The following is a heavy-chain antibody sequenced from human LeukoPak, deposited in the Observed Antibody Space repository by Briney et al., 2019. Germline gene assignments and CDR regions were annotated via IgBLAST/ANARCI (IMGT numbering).Heavy chain of an antibody. CDR1: GGSISSYY. V-gene: IGHV4-4*07. J-gene: IGHJ6*03. CDR2: FYTSGST. CDR3: ARQDIVVVPAAKDYYYYMDV. Sequence: PSETLSLTCTVSGGSISSYYWSWIRQPAGKGLEWIGRFYTSGSTNYNPSLKSRVTMSVDTSKNQFSLKLGSVTAADTAVYYCARQDIVVVPAAKDYYYYMDVWGKGTTVTVSS. D-gene: IGHD2-2*01.